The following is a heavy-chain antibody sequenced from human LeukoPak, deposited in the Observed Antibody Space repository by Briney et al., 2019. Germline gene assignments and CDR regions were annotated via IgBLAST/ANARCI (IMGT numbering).Heavy chain of an antibody. CDR1: GGSISSSNYY. V-gene: IGHV4-39*01. CDR3: ARLYRGYSYGVRYY. CDR2: IYYSGST. Sequence: SETLSLTCTVSGGSISSSNYYWGWIRQPPGKGLEWIASIYYSGSTYYNPSLKSRVTISVDKSKNQFSLKLSSSTSGDTAVYYCARLYRGYSYGVRYYWGQGTLVTVSS. J-gene: IGHJ4*02. D-gene: IGHD5-18*01.